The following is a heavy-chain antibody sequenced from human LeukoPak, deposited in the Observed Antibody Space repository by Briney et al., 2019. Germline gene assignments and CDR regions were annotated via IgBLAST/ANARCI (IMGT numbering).Heavy chain of an antibody. CDR2: ISYDGSNK. J-gene: IGHJ4*02. Sequence: GGSLGLSCAASGFTFSSYAMHWVRQAPGKGLEWVAVISYDGSNKYYADSVKGRFTISRDNSKNTLYLQMNSLRAEDTAVYYCAREPPLLQAWGQGTLVTVSS. D-gene: IGHD1-26*01. CDR1: GFTFSSYA. CDR3: AREPPLLQA. V-gene: IGHV3-30-3*01.